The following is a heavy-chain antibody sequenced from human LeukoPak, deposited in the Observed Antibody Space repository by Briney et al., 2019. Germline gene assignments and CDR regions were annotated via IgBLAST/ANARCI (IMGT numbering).Heavy chain of an antibody. D-gene: IGHD2-2*01. Sequence: GRSLRLSYAASGFTFSNFGMHWVRQAPDKGLEWVAVISYDGSNKYHADSVKGRFTISRDNTKNTLYLQMNSLRAEDTAVYYCAKDIYCTSISCYGADFWGQGTLVTVSS. CDR3: AKDIYCTSISCYGADF. J-gene: IGHJ4*02. V-gene: IGHV3-30*18. CDR2: ISYDGSNK. CDR1: GFTFSNFG.